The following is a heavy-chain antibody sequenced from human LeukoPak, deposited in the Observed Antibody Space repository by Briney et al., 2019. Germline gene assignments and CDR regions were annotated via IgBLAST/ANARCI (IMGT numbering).Heavy chain of an antibody. D-gene: IGHD3-22*01. CDR3: ARGFGDDSSSFHF. Sequence: ASVKFSCKAFGYTFTSVDINWLHKATGQGLEWRGWLNPNTGNTGYAQKFRGRVTLTGHTSISTDYMELSSLTSEDMAVYYCARGFGDDSSSFHFWGQGTLVTVSS. CDR2: LNPNTGNT. V-gene: IGHV1-8*01. CDR1: GYTFTSVD. J-gene: IGHJ4*02.